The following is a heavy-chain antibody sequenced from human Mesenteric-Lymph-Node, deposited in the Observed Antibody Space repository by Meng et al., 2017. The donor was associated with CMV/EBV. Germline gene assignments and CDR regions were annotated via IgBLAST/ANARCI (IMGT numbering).Heavy chain of an antibody. CDR1: GFTFSTYS. Sequence: GESLKISCAASGFTFSTYSMNWVRQAPGKGLEWVSYISSSSSTIYYADSVKGRFTISRDNAKNSLYLQMNSLRAEDTAVYYCASFIVVVPAAEDDYWGQGTLVTVSS. J-gene: IGHJ4*02. CDR2: ISSSSSTI. CDR3: ASFIVVVPAAEDDY. V-gene: IGHV3-48*04. D-gene: IGHD2-2*01.